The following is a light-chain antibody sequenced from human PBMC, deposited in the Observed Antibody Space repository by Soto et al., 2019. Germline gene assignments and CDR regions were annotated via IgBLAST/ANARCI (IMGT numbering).Light chain of an antibody. CDR3: AAWDDSLNGYV. V-gene: IGLV1-44*01. Sequence: QTVVTQPPSASGTPGQRVTISCSGSSSNIESNTVNWYQQFPGTAPKLLIYSNNQRPSGVPDRISGSKSGTSASLAISGLQSEDEADYYCAAWDDSLNGYVFGTGTKLTVL. CDR1: SSNIESNT. J-gene: IGLJ1*01. CDR2: SNN.